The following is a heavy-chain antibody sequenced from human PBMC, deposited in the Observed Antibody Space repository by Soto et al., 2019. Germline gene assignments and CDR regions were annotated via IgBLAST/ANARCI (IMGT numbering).Heavy chain of an antibody. CDR3: ARDIYYYGSGSYYNVDY. CDR1: GFTFSSYG. Sequence: GGSLRLSCAASGFTFSSYGMHWVRQAPGKGLEWVAVIWYDGSNKYYADSVKGRFTISRDNSKNTLYLQMNSLRAEDTAVYYCARDIYYYGSGSYYNVDYWGQGTLVTVSS. V-gene: IGHV3-33*01. D-gene: IGHD3-10*01. CDR2: IWYDGSNK. J-gene: IGHJ4*02.